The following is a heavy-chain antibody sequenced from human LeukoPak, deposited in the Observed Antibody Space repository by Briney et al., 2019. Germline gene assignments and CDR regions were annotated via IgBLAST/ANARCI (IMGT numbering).Heavy chain of an antibody. V-gene: IGHV4-59*01. J-gene: IGHJ4*02. CDR3: ARASTEGYSGYEFDY. CDR1: GGSISSYY. CDR2: IYYSGST. D-gene: IGHD5-12*01. Sequence: SETLSLTCTVSGGSISSYYWSWVRQPPGKGLEWIGYIYYSGSTNYNPSLKSRVTISVDTSKNQFSLKLSSVTAADTAVYYCARASTEGYSGYEFDYWGQGTLVTVSS.